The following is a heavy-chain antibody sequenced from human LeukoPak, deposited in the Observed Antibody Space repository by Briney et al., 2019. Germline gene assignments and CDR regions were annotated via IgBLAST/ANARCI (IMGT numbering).Heavy chain of an antibody. CDR2: INHSGST. CDR1: GGSISSYY. Sequence: SETLSLTCAVSGGSISSYYWSWIRQPPGKGLEWIGEINHSGSTNYNPSLKSRVTISVDTSKNQFSLKLSSVTAADTAVYYCARGLKYYDFWSGYSYASDIWGQGTMVTVSS. J-gene: IGHJ3*02. CDR3: ARGLKYYDFWSGYSYASDI. V-gene: IGHV4-34*01. D-gene: IGHD3-3*01.